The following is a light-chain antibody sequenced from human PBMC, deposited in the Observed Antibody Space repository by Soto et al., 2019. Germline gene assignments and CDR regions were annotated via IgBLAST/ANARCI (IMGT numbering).Light chain of an antibody. CDR3: AAWDDSLNGPV. CDR2: SNN. V-gene: IGLV1-44*01. Sequence: QAVLTQPPSASGTPGQRGTISCSGSSSNIGSNTVNWYQQLPGTAPKLLIYSNNQRPSGVPDRFSGSKSGTSASLAISGLQSDDEADYYCAAWDDSLNGPVFGGGTKVTVL. J-gene: IGLJ3*02. CDR1: SSNIGSNT.